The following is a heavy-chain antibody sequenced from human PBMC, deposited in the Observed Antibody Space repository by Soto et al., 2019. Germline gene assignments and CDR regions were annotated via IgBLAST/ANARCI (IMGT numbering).Heavy chain of an antibody. CDR3: ARVRCSGSYFRLFDY. CDR1: GGSISSYY. Sequence: PSETLSLTCTVSGGSISSYYWSWIRQPPGKGLEWIGYIYYSGSTNYNPSLKSRVTISVDTSKNQFSLKLSSVTAADTAVYYCARVRCSGSYFRLFDYWGQGTLVTVSS. J-gene: IGHJ4*02. CDR2: IYYSGST. V-gene: IGHV4-59*01. D-gene: IGHD1-26*01.